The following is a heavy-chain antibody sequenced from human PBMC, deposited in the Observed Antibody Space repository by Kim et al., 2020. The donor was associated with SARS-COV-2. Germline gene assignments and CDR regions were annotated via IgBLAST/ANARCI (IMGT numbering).Heavy chain of an antibody. CDR2: ISWNSGSI. J-gene: IGHJ6*01. D-gene: IGHD6-13*01. CDR1: GFTFDDYA. Sequence: GGSLRLSCAASGFTFDDYAMHWVRQAPGKGLEWVSGISWNSGSIGYADSVKGRFTISRDNAKNSLYLQMNSLRAEDTALYYCAKGLAADNYYYYGMDVWG. CDR3: AKGLAADNYYYYGMDV. V-gene: IGHV3-9*01.